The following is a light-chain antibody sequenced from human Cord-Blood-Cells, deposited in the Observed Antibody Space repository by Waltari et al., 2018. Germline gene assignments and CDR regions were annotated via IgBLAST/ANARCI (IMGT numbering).Light chain of an antibody. Sequence: QSALTQPASVSGSPGQSITISCTGTSSDVGGYNYVSWHQQHPGKAPELMIYDVSKRPSGVSNRFSGSKSGNTASLTISGLQAEDEADYYCSSYTSSSTWVFGGGTKLTVL. CDR1: SSDVGGYNY. CDR3: SSYTSSSTWV. J-gene: IGLJ3*02. CDR2: DVS. V-gene: IGLV2-14*01.